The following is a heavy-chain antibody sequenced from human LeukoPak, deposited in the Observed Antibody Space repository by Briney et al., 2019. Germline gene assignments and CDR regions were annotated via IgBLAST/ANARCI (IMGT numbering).Heavy chain of an antibody. D-gene: IGHD3-22*01. CDR3: ARDLTNYYDSRGFGY. CDR1: GGSVSSGSCY. V-gene: IGHV4-61*01. J-gene: IGHJ4*02. CDR2: IYYSGST. Sequence: PSETLSLTCTVSGGSVSSGSCYWSWIRQPPGKGLEWIGYIYYSGSTNYNPSLKSRVTISVDTSKNQFSLKLSSVTAADTAVYYCARDLTNYYDSRGFGYWGQGTLVTVSS.